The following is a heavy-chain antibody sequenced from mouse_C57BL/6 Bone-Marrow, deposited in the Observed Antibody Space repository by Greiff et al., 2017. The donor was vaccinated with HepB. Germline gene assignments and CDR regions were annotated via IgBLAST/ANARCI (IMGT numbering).Heavy chain of an antibody. D-gene: IGHD2-4*01. CDR3: AKESGNDYDGWFAY. J-gene: IGHJ3*01. CDR2: IWRGGST. Sequence: VQLQQSGPGLVQPSQSLSITCTVSGFSLTSYGVHWVRQSPGKGLEWLGVIWRGGSTDYNAAFMSRLSITKDNSKSQVFFKMNSLQADDTAIYYCAKESGNDYDGWFAYWGQGTLVTVSA. V-gene: IGHV2-5*01. CDR1: GFSLTSYG.